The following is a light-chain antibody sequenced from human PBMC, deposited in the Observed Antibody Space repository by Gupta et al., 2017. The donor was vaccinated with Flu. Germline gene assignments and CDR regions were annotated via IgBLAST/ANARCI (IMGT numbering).Light chain of an antibody. CDR2: GAS. CDR1: QSVRSVY. Sequence: EVVLTQSPGTLSLSPGERATLSCRTSQSVRSVYLAWYQQKRGQPPRLLIYGASDRATGIPDRFTGSGSGTDFTLTISRLEPEDFAVYYCQHYGASPPWTFGQGTKVEIK. V-gene: IGKV3-20*01. CDR3: QHYGASPPWT. J-gene: IGKJ1*01.